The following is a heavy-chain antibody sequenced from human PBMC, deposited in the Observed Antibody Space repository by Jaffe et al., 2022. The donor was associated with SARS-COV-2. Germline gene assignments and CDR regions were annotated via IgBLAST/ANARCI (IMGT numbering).Heavy chain of an antibody. CDR1: GYTLTELS. V-gene: IGHV1-24*01. J-gene: IGHJ2*01. D-gene: IGHD4-17*01. Sequence: QVQLVQSGAEVKKPGASVKVSCKVSGYTLTELSMHWVRQAPGKGLEWMGGFDPEDGETIYAQKFQGRVTMTEDTSTDTAYMELSSLRSEDTAVYYCATGHDYGDYVSATWYFDLWGRGTLVTVSS. CDR3: ATGHDYGDYVSATWYFDL. CDR2: FDPEDGET.